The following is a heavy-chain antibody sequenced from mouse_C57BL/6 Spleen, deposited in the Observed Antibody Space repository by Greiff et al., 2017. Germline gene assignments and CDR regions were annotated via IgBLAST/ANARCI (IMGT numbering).Heavy chain of an antibody. Sequence: VNVVESGAELARPGASVKLSCKASGYTFTSYGISWVKQRTGQGLEWIGEIYPRSGNTYYNEKFKGKATLTADKSSSTAYMELRSLTSEDSAVYFCARFLYYDFYAMDYWGQGTSVTVSS. CDR2: IYPRSGNT. V-gene: IGHV1-81*01. D-gene: IGHD2-1*01. J-gene: IGHJ4*01. CDR1: GYTFTSYG. CDR3: ARFLYYDFYAMDY.